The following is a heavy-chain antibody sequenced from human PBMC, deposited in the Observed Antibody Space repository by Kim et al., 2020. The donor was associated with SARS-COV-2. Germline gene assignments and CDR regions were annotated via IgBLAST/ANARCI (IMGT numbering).Heavy chain of an antibody. J-gene: IGHJ4*02. CDR3: ASSSGYAEWFDY. V-gene: IGHV4-39*01. Sequence: YYNPSLKSRVTISVDTSKNQFSLKLSSVTAADTAVYYCASSSGYAEWFDYWGQGTLVTVSS. D-gene: IGHD3-22*01.